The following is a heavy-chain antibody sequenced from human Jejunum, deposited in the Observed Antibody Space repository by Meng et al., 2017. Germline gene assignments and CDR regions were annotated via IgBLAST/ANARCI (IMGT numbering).Heavy chain of an antibody. CDR3: ARPLGYNGVNLGFFQH. CDR2: VNRKGTT. J-gene: IGHJ1*01. CDR1: GASIGGYF. V-gene: IGHV4-34*01. Sequence: QVQLQQWGAGQLKPSETPSLTCAVYGASIGGYFWSWIRQTPGKEPEWIGEVNRKGTTNYNPSLEGRVSISVDTSKNQFSLTLNSVTAADTAVYYCARPLGYNGVNLGFFQHWGQGTLVTVSS. D-gene: IGHD5-12*01.